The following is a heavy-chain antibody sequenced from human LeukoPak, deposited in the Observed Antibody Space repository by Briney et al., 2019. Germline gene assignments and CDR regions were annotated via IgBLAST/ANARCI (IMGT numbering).Heavy chain of an antibody. D-gene: IGHD6-13*01. CDR1: GFTFSSYV. CDR2: ISYDGSNK. J-gene: IGHJ4*02. Sequence: GRSLRLSCAASGFTFSSYVMHWVRQAPGKGLEWVAVISYDGSNKYYADSVKGRFTISRDNSKNTLYLQMNSLRAEDTAVYYCAKEHAAAGTFDYWGQGTLVTVSS. V-gene: IGHV3-30*18. CDR3: AKEHAAAGTFDY.